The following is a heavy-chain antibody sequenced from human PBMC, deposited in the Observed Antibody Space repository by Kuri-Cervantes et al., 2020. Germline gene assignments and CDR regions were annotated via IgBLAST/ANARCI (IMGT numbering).Heavy chain of an antibody. CDR1: GGSFSGYY. J-gene: IGHJ5*02. V-gene: IGHV4-34*01. CDR2: INHSGST. D-gene: IGHD4-17*01. Sequence: SQTLSLTCAVYGGSFSGYYWSWIRQPPGKGLEWIGEINHSGSTNYNPSLKSRVTISVDTSKNQFSLKLSSVTAADTAVYYCARSSWPQGDYPTFFDPWGQGTLVTVSS. CDR3: ARSSWPQGDYPTFFDP.